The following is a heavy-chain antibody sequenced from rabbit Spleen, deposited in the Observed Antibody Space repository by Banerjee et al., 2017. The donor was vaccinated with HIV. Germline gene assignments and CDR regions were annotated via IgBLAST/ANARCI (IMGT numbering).Heavy chain of an antibody. CDR2: IDAGSSGFT. J-gene: IGHJ6*01. D-gene: IGHD1-1*01. V-gene: IGHV1S40*01. Sequence: QSLEESGGDLVKPGASLTLTCTASGFSLTSNDYMCWVRQAPGKGLEWIACIDAGSSGFTYFATWAKGRFTCSKTSSTTVTLQMTRLTAADTATYFCARDTSTSFSSYGMDLWGPGTLVTVS. CDR1: GFSLTSNDY. CDR3: ARDTSTSFSSYGMDL.